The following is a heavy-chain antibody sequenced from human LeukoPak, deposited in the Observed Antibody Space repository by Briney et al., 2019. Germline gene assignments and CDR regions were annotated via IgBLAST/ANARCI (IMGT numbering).Heavy chain of an antibody. CDR1: GGSFSGYY. CDR3: ARMAGYPGGFDY. V-gene: IGHV4-34*01. D-gene: IGHD6-19*01. J-gene: IGHJ4*02. Sequence: SETLSLTCAVYGGSFSGYYWSWIRQPPGKGLEWIGEINHSGSTNYNPSLKSRVTISVDTSKNQFSLKLSSVTAADTAVYYCARMAGYPGGFDYWGQGTLVTVSS. CDR2: INHSGST.